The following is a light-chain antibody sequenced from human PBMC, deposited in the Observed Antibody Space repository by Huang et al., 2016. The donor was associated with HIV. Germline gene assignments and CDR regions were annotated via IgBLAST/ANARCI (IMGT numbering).Light chain of an antibody. CDR2: ELS. CDR3: MQGKQLPYT. CDR1: QGLLYREKIY. V-gene: IGKV2-29*02. J-gene: IGKJ2*01. Sequence: DIVMTQTPLSLSVTPGKPASISCKSSQGLLYREKIYLYWYLQKPGQSPQLLIYELSNRFSGVPDRFSGSGSPTDFTLKISRVETEDVGVYYCMQGKQLPYTFGQGTRLEIK.